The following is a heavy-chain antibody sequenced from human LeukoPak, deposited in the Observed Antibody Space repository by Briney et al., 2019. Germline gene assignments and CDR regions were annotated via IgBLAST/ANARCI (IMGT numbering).Heavy chain of an antibody. CDR1: GFTFSYYA. D-gene: IGHD3-22*01. Sequence: GGSLRLSCAASGFTFSYYAMSWVRQAPGKGLEWVSDISGSGGSTYYTDSVKGRFTISRDNSKNTVYLQMSSLRAEDTAVYYCAKGASEYSDSSGQVDYWCQGTLVTVSS. CDR2: ISGSGGST. J-gene: IGHJ4*02. CDR3: AKGASEYSDSSGQVDY. V-gene: IGHV3-23*01.